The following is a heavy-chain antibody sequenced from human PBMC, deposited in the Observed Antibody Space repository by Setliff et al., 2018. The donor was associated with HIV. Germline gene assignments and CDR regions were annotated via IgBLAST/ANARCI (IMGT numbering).Heavy chain of an antibody. J-gene: IGHJ6*03. Sequence: GGSLRLSCVDSGFTFSNYAMHWVRQAPGKGLEWVAVISYDGSNNYYADSVKGRFTISRDNSKNTLYLQVNSLRAEDTAVYHCAKGREYGSGTWRAMDVWGKGTTVTVAS. V-gene: IGHV3-30*04. D-gene: IGHD3-10*01. CDR3: AKGREYGSGTWRAMDV. CDR2: ISYDGSNN. CDR1: GFTFSNYA.